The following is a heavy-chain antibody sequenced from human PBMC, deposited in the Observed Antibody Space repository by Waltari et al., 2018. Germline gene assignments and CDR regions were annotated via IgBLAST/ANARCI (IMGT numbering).Heavy chain of an antibody. D-gene: IGHD7-27*01. V-gene: IGHV4-61*02. CDR2: THNSGGT. Sequence: QVQLQQSGPGLVKPSQTLSLTCTVSGGSISTGSHCWNWIRQPAGKGLEWIGRTHNSGGTKYNPSLKSRVTISVDTSQNQFSLNLSSVTAADTALYFVARDSLETGDPWCFDLWGRGTLVTVSS. CDR3: ARDSLETGDPWCFDL. J-gene: IGHJ2*01. CDR1: GGSISTGSHC.